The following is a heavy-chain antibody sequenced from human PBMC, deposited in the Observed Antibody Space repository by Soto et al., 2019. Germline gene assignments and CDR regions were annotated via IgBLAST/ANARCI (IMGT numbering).Heavy chain of an antibody. Sequence: QVQLQESGPGLVKPSETLSLSCSVSGGSISGHSWSWVRQTPGKGLEWIGYMYYSGSPDYNPSLKSRVTIPLETSKNHFSLRLTSVTAADTAVYYCASGPYYDMILTYSYMDVWGKGTTVTVSS. D-gene: IGHD3-16*01. J-gene: IGHJ6*03. V-gene: IGHV4-59*08. CDR1: GGSISGHS. CDR2: MYYSGSP. CDR3: ASGPYYDMILTYSYMDV.